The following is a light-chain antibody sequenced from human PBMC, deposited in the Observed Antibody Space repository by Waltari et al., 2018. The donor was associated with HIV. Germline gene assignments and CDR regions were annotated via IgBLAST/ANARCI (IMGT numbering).Light chain of an antibody. J-gene: IGLJ2*01. V-gene: IGLV3-1*01. CDR3: QAWDSYTVV. CDR1: KLGDKF. CDR2: QDR. Sequence: SYELAQPPSVSVSPGQTARIACSGDKLGDKFVCWYQKKPGQSPVVVIYQDRPRPSGIPERFSGSNSGNTATLTISGTQAMDEADYYCQAWDSYTVVFGGGTKLTVL.